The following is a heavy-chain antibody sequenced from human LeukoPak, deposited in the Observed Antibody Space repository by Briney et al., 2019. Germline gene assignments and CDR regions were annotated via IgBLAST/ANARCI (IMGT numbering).Heavy chain of an antibody. D-gene: IGHD3-10*01. V-gene: IGHV4-59*01. CDR1: GGSISSYY. CDR2: IYYSGST. Sequence: SETLSPTCTVSGGSISSYYWSWIRQPPGKGLEWNGSIYYSGSTNYNPSLKSRVTISVDTSKNQFSLKLSSVTAADTAVYYCARGSKYGSGSYYNPPFGYWGQVTLVTVA. CDR3: ARGSKYGSGSYYNPPFGY. J-gene: IGHJ4*02.